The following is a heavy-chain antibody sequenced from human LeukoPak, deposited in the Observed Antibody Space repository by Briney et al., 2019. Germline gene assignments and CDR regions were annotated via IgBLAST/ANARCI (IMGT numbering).Heavy chain of an antibody. D-gene: IGHD3-22*01. Sequence: PGGSLRLSCAASGFTFSSYAMSWVRQAPGKGLEWVSAISGSGGSTYYADSVKGRFTISRDNSKNTLYLQMNSLRAEDTAVYYCAKDAPQITMIVVVHFDYWGQGTLVTVSS. V-gene: IGHV3-23*01. J-gene: IGHJ4*02. CDR1: GFTFSSYA. CDR3: AKDAPQITMIVVVHFDY. CDR2: ISGSGGST.